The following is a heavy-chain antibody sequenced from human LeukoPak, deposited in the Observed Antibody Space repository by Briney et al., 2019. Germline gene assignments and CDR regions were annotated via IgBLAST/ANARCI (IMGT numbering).Heavy chain of an antibody. CDR1: GGSFSGYY. V-gene: IGHV4-34*01. J-gene: IGHJ4*02. CDR3: ARGVPYYYDSSGYFLRFDY. CDR2: INHSGST. D-gene: IGHD3-22*01. Sequence: SETLSLTCAVYGGSFSGYYWSWIRQPPGKGLEWIGGINHSGSTNYNPSLKSRVTISVDTSKNQFSLKLSSVTAADTAVYYCARGVPYYYDSSGYFLRFDYWGQGTLVTVSS.